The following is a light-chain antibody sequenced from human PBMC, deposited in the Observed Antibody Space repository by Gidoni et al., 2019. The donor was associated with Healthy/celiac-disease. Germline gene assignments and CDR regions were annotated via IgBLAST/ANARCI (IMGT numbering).Light chain of an antibody. CDR1: SRDVGGYNY. CDR2: DVS. Sequence: QSALTQPDSVSGSPGQSITISCTGTSRDVGGYNYVSWYQQHPGKAPKLMIYDVSNRPSGVSNRFSGSKSGNTASLTISGLQAEDEADYYCSSYTSSSTVVFGGGTKPTVL. J-gene: IGLJ2*01. CDR3: SSYTSSSTVV. V-gene: IGLV2-14*01.